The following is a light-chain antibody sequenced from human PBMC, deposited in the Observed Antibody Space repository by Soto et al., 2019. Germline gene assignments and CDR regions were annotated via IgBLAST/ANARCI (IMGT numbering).Light chain of an antibody. Sequence: QSALTQPASVSGSPGQSITISCTGTSSDVGSYDLVSWYQQHPGKAPKLMIYEVSKRPSGVSNRFSGSKSGNTASLTISGLQAEDASDYYCCSYAGGSTYAGFGGGTKLTVL. J-gene: IGLJ2*01. CDR3: CSYAGGSTYAG. CDR1: SSDVGSYDL. V-gene: IGLV2-23*02. CDR2: EVS.